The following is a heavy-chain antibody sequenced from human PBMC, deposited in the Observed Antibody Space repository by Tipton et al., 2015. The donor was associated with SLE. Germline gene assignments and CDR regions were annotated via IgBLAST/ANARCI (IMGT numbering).Heavy chain of an antibody. CDR1: GFTFSSYE. J-gene: IGHJ4*02. CDR3: ARDQHTVVVMAMAGVEF. D-gene: IGHD2-21*01. Sequence: RSLRLSCATSGFTFSSYEMIWVRQAPGKGLEWVTVMSSDGRKISYADSVKGRFTISRDNSKNTLFLEMTRLTPDDTAVYYCARDQHTVVVMAMAGVEFWGQGTLVTVSS. CDR2: MSSDGRKI. V-gene: IGHV3-30*04.